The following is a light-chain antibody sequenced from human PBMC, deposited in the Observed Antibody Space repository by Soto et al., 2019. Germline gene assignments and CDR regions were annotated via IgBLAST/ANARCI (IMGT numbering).Light chain of an antibody. CDR2: AAS. Sequence: DIQMTQSPSSLSASVGDRVTITCRASQIISTYLNWYQQRAGLAPMLLIYAASSLQSGVPPRFSGSGSGTDFTLTISSLQPEDFATYFCQQTYSAPPTFGQGTKVDTK. V-gene: IGKV1-39*01. CDR1: QIISTY. J-gene: IGKJ1*01. CDR3: QQTYSAPPT.